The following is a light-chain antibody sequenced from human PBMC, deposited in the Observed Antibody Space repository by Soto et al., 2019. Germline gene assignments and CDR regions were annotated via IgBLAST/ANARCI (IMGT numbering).Light chain of an antibody. CDR1: QSISSW. Sequence: DIKMTQSPSTLSSSVRDRVTITCLARQSISSWLAWYQQKPGKAPKLLIYKASTLKSGVPSRFSGSGSGTEFTLTISSLQPDDFATYYCQHYNSYSEAFGQGTKV. CDR2: KAS. J-gene: IGKJ1*01. CDR3: QHYNSYSEA. V-gene: IGKV1-5*03.